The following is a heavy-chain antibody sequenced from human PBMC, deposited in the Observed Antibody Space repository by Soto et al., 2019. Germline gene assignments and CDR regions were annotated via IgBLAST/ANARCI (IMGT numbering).Heavy chain of an antibody. CDR1: GYSFTSYW. CDR3: ARLTDCSSTSCPSPNDYSYGMAV. CDR2: IYPGDSDT. Sequence: GESLKISCKGSGYSFTSYWIGWVRQMPGKGLEWMGIIYPGDSDTRYSPSFQGQVTISADKSISTAYLQWSSLKASDTAMYYCARLTDCSSTSCPSPNDYSYGMAVWGHGTTVTVSS. V-gene: IGHV5-51*01. D-gene: IGHD2-2*01. J-gene: IGHJ6*02.